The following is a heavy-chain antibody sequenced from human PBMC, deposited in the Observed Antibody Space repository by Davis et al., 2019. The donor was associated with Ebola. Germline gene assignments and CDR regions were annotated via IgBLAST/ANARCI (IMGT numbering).Heavy chain of an antibody. CDR3: AIRRTIFGVVSYYGMDV. Sequence: PGGSLRLSCAASGFTFSSYAMSWVRQAPGKGLEWVSAISGSGGSTYYADSVKGRFTISRDNSKNTLYLQMNSLRAEDTAVYYCAIRRTIFGVVSYYGMDVWGQGTAVTVSS. D-gene: IGHD3-3*01. CDR1: GFTFSSYA. J-gene: IGHJ6*02. V-gene: IGHV3-23*01. CDR2: ISGSGGST.